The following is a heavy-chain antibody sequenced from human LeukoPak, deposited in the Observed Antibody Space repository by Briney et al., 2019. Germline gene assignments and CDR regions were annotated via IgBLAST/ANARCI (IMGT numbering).Heavy chain of an antibody. CDR1: GYTFTSYD. CDR2: MNPNSGNT. Sequence: ASVTVSCKASGYTFTSYDINWVRQATGQGLEWMVWMNPNSGNTGYAQKFQGRVTMTRNTSISTAYMELISLRSEDTAVYYCARGLVKVRFGHYYYYGMDVWGQGTTVTVSS. CDR3: ARGLVKVRFGHYYYYGMDV. J-gene: IGHJ6*02. V-gene: IGHV1-8*01. D-gene: IGHD3-3*01.